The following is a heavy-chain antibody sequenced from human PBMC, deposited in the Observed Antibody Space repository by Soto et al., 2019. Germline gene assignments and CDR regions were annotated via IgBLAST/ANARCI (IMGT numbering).Heavy chain of an antibody. D-gene: IGHD3-22*01. CDR1: RGTFTNYA. J-gene: IGHJ4*02. CDR3: ARDRAGYYSHFVY. V-gene: IGHV1-69*01. Sequence: QVYLVQSGAEVKKPGSSVKVSCKALRGTFTNYAFSWVRQAPGQGLEWMGGIMPFVGSGNYAQKFQGRINIPADESTSSVYVELTSLRSEDTAVYYCARDRAGYYSHFVYWGQGTLVTVSS. CDR2: IMPFVGSG.